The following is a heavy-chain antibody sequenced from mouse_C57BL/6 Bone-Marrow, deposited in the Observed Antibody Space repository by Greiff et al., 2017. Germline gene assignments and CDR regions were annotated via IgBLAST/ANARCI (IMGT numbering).Heavy chain of an antibody. J-gene: IGHJ4*01. CDR1: GYTFNSYW. Sequence: QVPLQQPGAELVMPGASVQLSCQASGYTFNSYWMHWVKQRPGQGLEWIGEIYPSDSYTNYNQKFKGKSTVTVDKSSSTAYMQLSSLTSEDSAVDYGAREDYYGRDYAMDYWGQGTSVTVSS. D-gene: IGHD1-1*01. CDR3: AREDYYGRDYAMDY. CDR2: IYPSDSYT. V-gene: IGHV1-69*01.